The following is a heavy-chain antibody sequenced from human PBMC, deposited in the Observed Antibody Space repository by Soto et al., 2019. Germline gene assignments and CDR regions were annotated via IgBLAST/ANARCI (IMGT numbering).Heavy chain of an antibody. D-gene: IGHD3-9*01. CDR2: ISSSSSTI. Sequence: GGSLRLSCAASGFTFSSYSMNWVRQAPGKGLEWVSYISSSSSTIYYADSVKGRFTISRDNAKNSLYLQMNSLRDEDTAVYYCARNSPISHDNNWFDPWGQGTLVTVSS. J-gene: IGHJ5*02. CDR1: GFTFSSYS. V-gene: IGHV3-48*02. CDR3: ARNSPISHDNNWFDP.